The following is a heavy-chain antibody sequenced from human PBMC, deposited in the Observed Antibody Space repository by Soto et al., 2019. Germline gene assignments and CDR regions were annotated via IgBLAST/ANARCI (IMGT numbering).Heavy chain of an antibody. J-gene: IGHJ6*02. CDR1: GFTFDDYA. V-gene: IGHV3-9*01. CDR3: AKDMSGYYYGMDV. Sequence: PGGSLRLSYAASGFTFDDYAMHWVRQAPGKGLEWVSGISWNSGSIGYADSVKGRFTISRDNAKNSLYLQMNSLRAEDTALYYCAKDMSGYYYGMDVWGQGTTVTVSS. D-gene: IGHD6-25*01. CDR2: ISWNSGSI.